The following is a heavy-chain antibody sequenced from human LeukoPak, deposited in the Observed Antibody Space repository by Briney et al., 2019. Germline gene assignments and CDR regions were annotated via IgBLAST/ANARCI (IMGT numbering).Heavy chain of an antibody. J-gene: IGHJ4*02. D-gene: IGHD3-22*01. Sequence: KTSETLSLTCTVSGGSISSSSYYWGWIRQPPGKGLEWIGSIYYSGSTYNNPSLKSRVTISVDTSKNQFSLKLSSVTAADTAVYYCARVYLLNYYDSSGYVDYWGQGTLVTVSS. CDR1: GGSISSSSYY. CDR2: IYYSGST. CDR3: ARVYLLNYYDSSGYVDY. V-gene: IGHV4-39*07.